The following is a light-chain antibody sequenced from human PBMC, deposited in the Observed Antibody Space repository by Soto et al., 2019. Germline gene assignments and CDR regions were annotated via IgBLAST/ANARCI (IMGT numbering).Light chain of an antibody. CDR1: QSISSY. CDR3: QQSYSTLGVT. V-gene: IGKV1-39*01. CDR2: AAS. J-gene: IGKJ3*01. Sequence: DIQMTQSPSSLSASVGDRVTITCRASQSISSYLNWYQQKPGKAPKLLIYAASSLQSGVPSRFSGSGSGTDFTLTISSLQPEDFAAYYCQQSYSTLGVTFGPGTKLAI.